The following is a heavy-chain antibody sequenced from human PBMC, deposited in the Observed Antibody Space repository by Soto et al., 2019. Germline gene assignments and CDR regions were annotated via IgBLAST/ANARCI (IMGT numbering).Heavy chain of an antibody. J-gene: IGHJ4*02. CDR3: ARVEQWLYIAKY. CDR1: GFTFSNYG. D-gene: IGHD6-19*01. V-gene: IGHV3-30*03. CDR2: ISDDGSNK. Sequence: QVQLVESGGGVVQPGRSLRLSCAASGFTFSNYGMHWVRQAPGKGLEWVALISDDGSNKYYADSVKGRFTISRDNSKNTLYLQMSSLRSEDTAVYSCARVEQWLYIAKYWGQGTLVTVSS.